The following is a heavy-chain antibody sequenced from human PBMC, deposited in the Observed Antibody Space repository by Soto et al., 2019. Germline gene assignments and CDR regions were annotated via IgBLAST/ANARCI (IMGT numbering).Heavy chain of an antibody. J-gene: IGHJ4*02. V-gene: IGHV4-39*01. CDR3: ARQGSSSSREVGY. CDR1: GGSISSSSYY. Sequence: PSETLSLTCTVSGGSISSSSYYWGWIRQPPGKGLEWIGSISYSGSTYYNPTLKSRVTISVDTSKNQFSLKLSSVTAADTAVYYCARQGSSSSREVGYWGQGTMVTVSS. D-gene: IGHD6-6*01. CDR2: ISYSGST.